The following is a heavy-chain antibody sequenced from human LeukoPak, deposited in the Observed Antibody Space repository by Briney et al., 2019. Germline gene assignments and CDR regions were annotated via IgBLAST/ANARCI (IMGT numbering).Heavy chain of an antibody. D-gene: IGHD3-10*01. Sequence: PGGSLRLSCAASGFTFSSYAMGWVRQAPGKGLEWVSAISGSGGSTYYADSVKGRFTISRDNSKNTLYLQMNSLRAEDTAVYYCAKDPYYYYASPESWFDPWGQGTLVTVSS. J-gene: IGHJ5*02. CDR1: GFTFSSYA. CDR3: AKDPYYYYASPESWFDP. CDR2: ISGSGGST. V-gene: IGHV3-23*01.